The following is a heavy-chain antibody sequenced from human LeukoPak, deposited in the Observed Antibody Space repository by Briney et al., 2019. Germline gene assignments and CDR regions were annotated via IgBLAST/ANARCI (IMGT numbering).Heavy chain of an antibody. D-gene: IGHD5-12*01. CDR2: ISGDGGST. J-gene: IGHJ6*02. Sequence: SGGSLRLSCAASGFTFSSYGMNWVRQAPGKGLEWVSLISGDGGSTYYRDSVKGRVTISRDNSKNSLYLQMNSLRTEDSAFYYCATVRYGGSYGMDVWGQGTTVTVSS. CDR1: GFTFSSYG. V-gene: IGHV3-43*02. CDR3: ATVRYGGSYGMDV.